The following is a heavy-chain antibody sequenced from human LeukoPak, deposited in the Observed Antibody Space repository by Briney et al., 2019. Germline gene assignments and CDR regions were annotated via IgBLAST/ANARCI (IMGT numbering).Heavy chain of an antibody. D-gene: IGHD2-21*02. J-gene: IGHJ4*02. CDR2: IWYDGRNK. CDR1: GFIFNTYG. CDR3: VATKAYCGGDCHLDY. Sequence: GGSLRLSCAASGFIFNTYGMHWVRQAPGKGLEWVAVIWYDGRNKYYGDSVKGRFTISRDNSKNTLYLQMNSLRAEDTAVYYCVATKAYCGGDCHLDYWGQGTLVTVSS. V-gene: IGHV3-33*01.